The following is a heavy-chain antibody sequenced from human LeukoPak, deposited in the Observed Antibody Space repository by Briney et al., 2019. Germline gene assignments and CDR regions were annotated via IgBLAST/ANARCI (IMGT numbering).Heavy chain of an antibody. CDR3: ARDISGSYRFDY. V-gene: IGHV3-48*02. CDR2: ISSSSGTI. J-gene: IGHJ4*02. D-gene: IGHD1-26*01. Sequence: GGSLRLSCAASGFTFRSYSMNWVRQAPGKGLEWVSYISSSSGTIYYADSVKGRFTISRDNGKKSLYLQMNSLRDEDTALYYSARDISGSYRFDYWGQGTLVTVSS. CDR1: GFTFRSYS.